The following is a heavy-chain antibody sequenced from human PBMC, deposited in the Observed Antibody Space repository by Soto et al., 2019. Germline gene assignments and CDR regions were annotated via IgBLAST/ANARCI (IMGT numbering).Heavy chain of an antibody. Sequence: QVQLVQSGAEVKKPGSSVKVSCKASGGTFSSYAISWVRQAPGQGLEWVGGIIPIFGTANYAQKFQGRVTITAAESTSTAYMELRRLRSEDTAVYYCAGSRGYGDYYAYWGQGTLVTVSS. D-gene: IGHD4-17*01. J-gene: IGHJ4*02. CDR1: GGTFSSYA. CDR2: IIPIFGTA. CDR3: AGSRGYGDYYAY. V-gene: IGHV1-69*12.